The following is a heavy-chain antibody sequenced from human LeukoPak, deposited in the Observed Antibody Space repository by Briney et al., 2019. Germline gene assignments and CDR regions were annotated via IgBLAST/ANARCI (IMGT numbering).Heavy chain of an antibody. CDR3: ASFCTSTRCLEY. CDR1: GGSISSYY. J-gene: IGHJ4*02. CDR2: INHRGNT. Sequence: PSETLSLTCTVSGGSISSYYWSWIRQPPGKGLEWIGEINHRGNTKYDPSLKSRVTIARDTSKNQFSLNLSSVTAADTAVYYCASFCTSTRCLEYWGRGTLVTVSS. V-gene: IGHV4-34*01. D-gene: IGHD2-2*01.